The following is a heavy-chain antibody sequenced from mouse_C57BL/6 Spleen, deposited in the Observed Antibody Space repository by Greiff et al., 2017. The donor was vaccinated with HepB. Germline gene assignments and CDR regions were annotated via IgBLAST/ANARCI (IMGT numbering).Heavy chain of an antibody. J-gene: IGHJ2*01. V-gene: IGHV1-55*01. CDR2: IYPGSGST. CDR3: AREYGNYVRGYFDY. D-gene: IGHD2-10*02. Sequence: QVQLQHPGAELVKPGASVKMSCKASGYTFTSYWITWVKQRPGQGLEWIGDIYPGSGSTNYNEKFKSKATLTVDTSSSTAYMQLSSLTSEDSAVYYCAREYGNYVRGYFDYWGQGTTLTVSS. CDR1: GYTFTSYW.